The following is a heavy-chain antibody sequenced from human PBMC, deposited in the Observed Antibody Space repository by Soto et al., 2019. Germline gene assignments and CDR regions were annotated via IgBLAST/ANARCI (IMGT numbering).Heavy chain of an antibody. Sequence: QVQLVQSGAEVKKPGASVKVSCKASGYTFTNFGISWVRQAPGQGLEWMGWISAYNGNTNYAQNXXXXXXXXXXXXXXXXXXXXXXXXXXXXXXXXXAXGGTPIDYWGQGTLVTVSS. D-gene: IGHD3-16*01. CDR1: GYTFTNFG. V-gene: IGHV1-18*01. CDR3: AXGGTPIDY. J-gene: IGHJ4*02. CDR2: ISAYNGNT.